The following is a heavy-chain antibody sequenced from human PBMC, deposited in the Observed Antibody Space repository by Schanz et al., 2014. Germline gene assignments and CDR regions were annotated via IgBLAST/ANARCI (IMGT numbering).Heavy chain of an antibody. CDR3: PADLWFGAVWGVW. J-gene: IGHJ4*02. Sequence: EVQLVESGGGLVQPGGSLRLSCSASGFTFSSYGMNWVRQAPGKGLEWVSYVSRSTPDIYYADSVKGRFTMSRDNAKNSVFLQMNSLQPEDTAVYYCPADLWFGAVWGVWWGQGTLVTVSS. CDR2: VSRSTPDI. CDR1: GFTFSSYG. V-gene: IGHV3-48*01. D-gene: IGHD3-10*01.